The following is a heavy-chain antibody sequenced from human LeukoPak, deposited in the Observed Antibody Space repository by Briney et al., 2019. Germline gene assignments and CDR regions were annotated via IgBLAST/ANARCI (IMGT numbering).Heavy chain of an antibody. J-gene: IGHJ4*02. CDR3: ARGEIAVAESFDY. D-gene: IGHD6-19*01. Sequence: KPSETLSLTCTVSGGSISSYYWSWIRQPPGKGLEWIGYIYYSGSTNYNPSLKSRVTISVDTSKNQFSLKPSSVTAADTAVYYCARGEIAVAESFDYWGQGTLVTVSS. CDR1: GGSISSYY. CDR2: IYYSGST. V-gene: IGHV4-59*01.